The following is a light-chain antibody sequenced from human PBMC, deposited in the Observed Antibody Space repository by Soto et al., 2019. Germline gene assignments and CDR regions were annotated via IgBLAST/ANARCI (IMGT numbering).Light chain of an antibody. CDR3: QAWDSGTGV. V-gene: IGLV3-1*01. CDR2: QDS. Sequence: SYELTQPPSVSVSPGQTASITCSGDKLGDKYARWYQQKPGQSPVLVIYQDSKRPSGIPERFSGSNSGNTATLTISGTQAMDEADYYCQAWDSGTGVFGTGTKVTVL. CDR1: KLGDKY. J-gene: IGLJ1*01.